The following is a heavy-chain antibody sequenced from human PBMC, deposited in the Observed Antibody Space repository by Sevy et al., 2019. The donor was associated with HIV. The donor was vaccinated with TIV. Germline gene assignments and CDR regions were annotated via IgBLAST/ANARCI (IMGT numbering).Heavy chain of an antibody. CDR1: GFTFDDYA. D-gene: IGHD3-10*01. CDR2: ISWNSGTI. J-gene: IGHJ3*02. Sequence: GGSLRLSCAASGFTFDDYAMHWVRQAPGKGLEWVSVISWNSGTIGYADSVKGRFTISRDNAKNSRYLQMNSLRAEDTALYYCAKDSVLLWFGEWPNAFDIWGQGTMVTVSS. V-gene: IGHV3-9*01. CDR3: AKDSVLLWFGEWPNAFDI.